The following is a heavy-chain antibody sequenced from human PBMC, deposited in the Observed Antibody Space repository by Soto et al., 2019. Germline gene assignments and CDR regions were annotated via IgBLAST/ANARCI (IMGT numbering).Heavy chain of an antibody. CDR2: IGTAGDP. V-gene: IGHV3-13*05. CDR3: ARAGYDSSGYYFYAMDV. J-gene: IGHJ6*02. D-gene: IGHD3-22*01. CDR1: GFILSGYD. Sequence: GGSLRLSCVASGFILSGYDMHWVRQATGEGLEWVSAIGTAGDPYYSGSVKGRFTISRGNAENSVYLQMNSLRAGDTAVYYCARAGYDSSGYYFYAMDVWGPGTTVTVSS.